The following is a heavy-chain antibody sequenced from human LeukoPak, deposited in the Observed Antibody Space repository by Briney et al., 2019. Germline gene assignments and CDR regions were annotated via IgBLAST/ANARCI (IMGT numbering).Heavy chain of an antibody. V-gene: IGHV3-30*14. Sequence: GEALRLSCAASGFTFSSYPFNWVRQAPGKGLEGVAVIRCDGVNKFYADPVRGRFTISRDYSKSTLYLQMDRLRPEDTALYYCARDFLRGPPDYSDQWGQGTLVTAS. CDR2: IRCDGVNK. CDR3: ARDFLRGPPDYSDQ. D-gene: IGHD3-10*01. J-gene: IGHJ4*02. CDR1: GFTFSSYP.